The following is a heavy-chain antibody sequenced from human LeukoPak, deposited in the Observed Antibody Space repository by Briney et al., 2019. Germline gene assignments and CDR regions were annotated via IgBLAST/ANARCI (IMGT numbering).Heavy chain of an antibody. CDR2: IRNSDGMT. CDR3: AKGVVEQFGY. Sequence: GGSLRLSCDASGFSINTYTMYWVRQAPGQGLEWVSGIRNSDGMTYYADSVRGRFTISRDNSKNTLYLQMNSLRAEDTAVYYCAKGVVEQFGYWGQGTLVTVSS. J-gene: IGHJ4*02. CDR1: GFSINTYT. V-gene: IGHV3-23*01. D-gene: IGHD6-13*01.